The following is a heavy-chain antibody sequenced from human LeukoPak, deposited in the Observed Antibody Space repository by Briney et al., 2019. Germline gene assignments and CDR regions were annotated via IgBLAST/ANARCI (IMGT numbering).Heavy chain of an antibody. V-gene: IGHV4-34*01. CDR3: AARSGTRRNFYGMDV. Sequence: SGTLSLTCDVQNGSFSEYYWNWTRQSPGKGLEWIGEMNYRGGTNYNPSLKSRITISIDMSKNYFSLELQSVTAADTAVYFCAARSGTRRNFYGMDVWAQGTTVIVSS. CDR2: MNYRGGT. J-gene: IGHJ6*02. CDR1: NGSFSEYY. D-gene: IGHD1/OR15-1a*01.